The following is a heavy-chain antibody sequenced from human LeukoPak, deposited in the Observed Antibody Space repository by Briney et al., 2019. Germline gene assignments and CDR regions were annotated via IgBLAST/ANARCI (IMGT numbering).Heavy chain of an antibody. D-gene: IGHD1-26*01. Sequence: ASVTVSCKASGYTFTGYYMNWVRQAPGQGLEWMGWVNPNGGDTNYAQKFQGRVTMTRDTSITTAYMELSRLRSDDTAVYYCARAYSESYPYFDYWGQGTLVTVSS. CDR2: VNPNGGDT. CDR1: GYTFTGYY. CDR3: ARAYSESYPYFDY. V-gene: IGHV1-2*02. J-gene: IGHJ4*02.